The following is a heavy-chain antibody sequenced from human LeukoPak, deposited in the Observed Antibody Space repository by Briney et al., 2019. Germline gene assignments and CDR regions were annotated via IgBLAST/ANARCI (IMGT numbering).Heavy chain of an antibody. CDR2: ISSSGSTI. D-gene: IGHD2-21*02. V-gene: IGHV3-48*03. J-gene: IGHJ4*02. CDR1: GFTFSSYE. CDR3: ARDLGVVTAFFEY. Sequence: PGGSLRLSSAASGFTFSSYEMNWVRQAPGKGLEWVSYISSSGSTIYYADSVKGRFTISRDNAKNSLYLQMNSLRAEDTAVYYCARDLGVVTAFFEYWGQGTLVSVSS.